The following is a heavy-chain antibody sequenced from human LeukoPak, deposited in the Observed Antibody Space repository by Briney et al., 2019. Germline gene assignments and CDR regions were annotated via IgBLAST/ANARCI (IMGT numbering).Heavy chain of an antibody. V-gene: IGHV3-23*01. CDR2: TSSSDSGK. J-gene: IGHJ1*01. D-gene: IGHD3-3*01. Sequence: PGGSLRLSCVVSGFTLSSYAMSWVRQAPGKGLEWVAATSSSDSGKYHADSVRGRFTISRDNSKNTLYLQMNSLRAEDTAVYYCAKVPTVEWLPEYFQHWGQGTLVTVSS. CDR1: GFTLSSYA. CDR3: AKVPTVEWLPEYFQH.